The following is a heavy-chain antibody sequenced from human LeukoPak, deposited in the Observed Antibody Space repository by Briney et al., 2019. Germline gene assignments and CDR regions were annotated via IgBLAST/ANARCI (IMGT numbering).Heavy chain of an antibody. CDR3: ARELDGYNSKPLDY. CDR2: TYYRSKWYN. D-gene: IGHD5-24*01. V-gene: IGHV6-1*01. Sequence: SQTLSLTCGISGDSVSTNSVAWNWIRQSPSRGLEWLGRTYYRSKWYNDYAGSVKSRITINPDTSKNQFSLQLRSVTPEDTAVYYCARELDGYNSKPLDYWGQGTLVTVSS. CDR1: GDSVSTNSVA. J-gene: IGHJ4*02.